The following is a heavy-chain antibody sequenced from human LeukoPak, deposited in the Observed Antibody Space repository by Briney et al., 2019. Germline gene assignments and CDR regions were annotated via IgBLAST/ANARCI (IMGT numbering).Heavy chain of an antibody. CDR3: ARGSGSGWSWGTNYFDY. V-gene: IGHV3-21*01. Sequence: GRSLRLSCAASGFTFSSYSMNCVRQAPGKGLEWVSSISSSSSYIYYADSVKGRVTISRGNAKNSLSLQMNSLRADDTAVYYCARGSGSGWSWGTNYFDYWGQGTLVTVSS. CDR1: GFTFSSYS. D-gene: IGHD6-19*01. CDR2: ISSSSSYI. J-gene: IGHJ4*02.